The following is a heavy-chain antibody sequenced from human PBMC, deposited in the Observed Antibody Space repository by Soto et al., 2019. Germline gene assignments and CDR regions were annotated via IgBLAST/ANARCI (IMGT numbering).Heavy chain of an antibody. V-gene: IGHV3-30*18. Sequence: GGSLRLSCPASGFIFSKYGMHWVRQAPGKGLEWVALISDDGRNKFSVDSVKGRFTISRDNSKNRLYLQMNNLRVEDTAVYYCAKDPAGASWYFDLWGRGTLVTVSS. CDR2: ISDDGRNK. CDR3: AKDPAGASWYFDL. D-gene: IGHD6-13*01. J-gene: IGHJ2*01. CDR1: GFIFSKYG.